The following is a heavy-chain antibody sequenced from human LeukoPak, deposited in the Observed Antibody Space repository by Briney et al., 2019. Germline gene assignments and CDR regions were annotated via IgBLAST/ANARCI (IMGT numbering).Heavy chain of an antibody. CDR2: IYYSGST. Sequence: SETLSLTCTVSGGSISGNDYFWGWIRQPPXXXXXXXXXIYYSGSTYYNPSLXXRVSISVDTSKNQFSLKLTSVTAADTAVYYCARHDHCSGGSCWVIGYWGQGTLVTVSS. D-gene: IGHD2-15*01. CDR1: GGSISGNDYF. CDR3: ARHDHCSGGSCWVIGY. V-gene: IGHV4-39*01. J-gene: IGHJ4*02.